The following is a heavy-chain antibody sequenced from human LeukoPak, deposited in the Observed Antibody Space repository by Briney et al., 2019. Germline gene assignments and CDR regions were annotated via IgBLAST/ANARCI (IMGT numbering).Heavy chain of an antibody. D-gene: IGHD6-13*01. V-gene: IGHV1-69*04. CDR2: IIPILGIA. J-gene: IGHJ4*02. CDR1: GGTFSSYA. Sequence: SVKVSCKASGGTFSSYAISWVRQAPGQGLEWMGRIIPILGIANYAQKFQGRVTITADKSTSTAYMELSSLRSEDTAVYYCARCPKGQQLAPDCWGQGTLVTVSS. CDR3: ARCPKGQQLAPDC.